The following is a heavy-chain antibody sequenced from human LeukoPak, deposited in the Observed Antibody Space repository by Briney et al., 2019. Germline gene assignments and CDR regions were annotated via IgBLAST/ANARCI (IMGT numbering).Heavy chain of an antibody. V-gene: IGHV3-23*01. D-gene: IGHD2-21*02. Sequence: GGSLRLSCAASGFAFSNYAMSWVRQAPGKGLEWVSGISSSGGSTYYADSVKGRFTISRDNSKNTLYLQMNSLRAEDTAVYYCAKDKCGGNCLQSFDYWGQGTLVTVSS. J-gene: IGHJ4*02. CDR3: AKDKCGGNCLQSFDY. CDR1: GFAFSNYA. CDR2: ISSSGGST.